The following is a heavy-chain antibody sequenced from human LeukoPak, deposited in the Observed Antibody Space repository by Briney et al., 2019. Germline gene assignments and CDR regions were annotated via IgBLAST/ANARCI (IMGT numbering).Heavy chain of an antibody. CDR3: AKDPRRSDP. CDR1: GFIFSSRW. D-gene: IGHD5-24*01. J-gene: IGHJ5*02. CDR2: IKMDGSSI. Sequence: PGGSLRLSCAASGFIFSSRWMHWVRRGPGKGLEWVSRIKMDGSSIDYADSVRGRFTVSRDNAKNTLYLEMNSLRADDTAVYYCAKDPRRSDPWGQGTLVTVSS. V-gene: IGHV3-74*01.